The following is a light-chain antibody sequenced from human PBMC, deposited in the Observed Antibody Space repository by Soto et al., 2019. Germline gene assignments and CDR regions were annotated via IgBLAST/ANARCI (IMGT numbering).Light chain of an antibody. CDR1: QSISSY. CDR3: QQYNSNSRT. Sequence: IQMTQSPSTLSASVGDRVTITCRASQSISSYLAWYQQKPGKAPKLLIYKASSLESGVPSRFSGSGSGTEFTLTISNLQPDDFATYYCQQYNSNSRTFGQGTKVDIK. CDR2: KAS. V-gene: IGKV1-5*03. J-gene: IGKJ1*01.